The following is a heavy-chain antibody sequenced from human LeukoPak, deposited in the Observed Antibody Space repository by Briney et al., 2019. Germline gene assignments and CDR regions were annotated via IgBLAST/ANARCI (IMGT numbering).Heavy chain of an antibody. CDR1: GGTFSNYA. D-gene: IGHD3-22*01. J-gene: IGHJ4*02. CDR2: IIPIFGTT. Sequence: ASVKVSCKASGGTFSNYAISWVRQAPGQGLEWMGRIIPIFGTTNYAQKFQGRVTITTDESTSTAYMELSCLRSEDTAVYYCARGGEANYYDTSGYYLYYYWGQGTLVTVSS. CDR3: ARGGEANYYDTSGYYLYYY. V-gene: IGHV1-69*05.